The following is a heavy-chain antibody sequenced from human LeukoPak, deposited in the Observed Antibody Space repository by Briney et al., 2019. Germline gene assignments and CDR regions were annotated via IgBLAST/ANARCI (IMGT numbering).Heavy chain of an antibody. V-gene: IGHV1-2*02. Sequence: GASVKVSCKASGFTFTGYYIHWVRQAPGQGLEWMGYINPHSGGTNSPQKFQGRVTMTTDTPISAAYMELSSLISDDTAMYYCVREGNELLSKNFDHWGQGTLVTVSS. D-gene: IGHD2-21*02. CDR2: INPHSGGT. J-gene: IGHJ4*02. CDR1: GFTFTGYY. CDR3: VREGNELLSKNFDH.